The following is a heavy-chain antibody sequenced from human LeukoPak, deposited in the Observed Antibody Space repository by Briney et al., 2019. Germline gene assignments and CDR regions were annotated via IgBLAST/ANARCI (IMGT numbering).Heavy chain of an antibody. CDR3: ASEVEALLDH. CDR1: GFTFSTYW. Sequence: PGGSLRLSCAASGFTFSTYWMSWVRQAPGMGLEWVAATSYEGNGTFYAGSVKGRFTMSRDNSNNMVYLQMNSLRHEDTALYYCASEVEALLDHWGQGTLVTVSS. J-gene: IGHJ4*02. V-gene: IGHV3-30*03. D-gene: IGHD2-15*01. CDR2: TSYEGNGT.